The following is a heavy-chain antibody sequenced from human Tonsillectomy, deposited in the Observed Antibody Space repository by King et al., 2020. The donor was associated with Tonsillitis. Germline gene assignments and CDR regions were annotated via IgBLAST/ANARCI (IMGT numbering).Heavy chain of an antibody. CDR1: GGSIIGYY. CDR3: ARTSGSSSRLAFDI. D-gene: IGHD1-26*01. Sequence: QLQESGPGLVKPSETLSLTCIVSGGSIIGYYWSWVRQPPGKGLEWIGYIFYSGSTIYNPSLKSRVTISVETSKNQFSLKLSSVTAADTAVYYCARTSGSSSRLAFDIWGQGTMVTVSS. CDR2: IFYSGST. J-gene: IGHJ3*02. V-gene: IGHV4-59*08.